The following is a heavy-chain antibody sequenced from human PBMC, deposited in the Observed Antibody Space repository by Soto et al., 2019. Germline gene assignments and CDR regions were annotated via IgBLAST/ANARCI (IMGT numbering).Heavy chain of an antibody. CDR1: GFTFSSYG. CDR3: ARGIGPFIPDYYGMDV. J-gene: IGHJ6*02. CDR2: IWYDGSNK. Sequence: QVQLVESGGGVVQPGRSLRLSCAASGFTFSSYGMHWVRQAPGKGLEWVAVIWYDGSNKYYADSVKGRFTISRDNSKNALYLQRNSLRAEDTAVYYCARGIGPFIPDYYGMDVWGQGTTVTVSS. D-gene: IGHD2-2*02. V-gene: IGHV3-33*01.